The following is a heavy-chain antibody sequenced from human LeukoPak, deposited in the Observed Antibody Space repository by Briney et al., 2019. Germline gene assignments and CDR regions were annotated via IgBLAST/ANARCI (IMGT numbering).Heavy chain of an antibody. Sequence: PGGSLRLSCAASGFTFSDYYMNWIRQAPGKGLGWVSYISSASSYTNYADSVKGRFTISRDNAKNSLYLQMNSLRAEDTAVYYCARDLYGSGSYGFDYWGQGTLVTVSS. J-gene: IGHJ4*02. CDR1: GFTFSDYY. D-gene: IGHD3-10*01. CDR3: ARDLYGSGSYGFDY. V-gene: IGHV3-11*06. CDR2: ISSASSYT.